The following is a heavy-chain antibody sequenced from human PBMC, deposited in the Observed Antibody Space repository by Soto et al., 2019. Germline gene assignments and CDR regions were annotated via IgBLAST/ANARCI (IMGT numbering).Heavy chain of an antibody. CDR2: ISAYNGNT. J-gene: IGHJ5*02. D-gene: IGHD3-10*01. Sequence: QVQLVQSGAEVKKPGASVKVSCKASGYTFTSYGISWVRQAPGQGLEWMGWISAYNGNTNYAQKLQGRVTMNTDTPTSTADMELRTLRSDDTAVYYCARDYGFGELFDPWGQGTLVTVSS. CDR3: ARDYGFGELFDP. V-gene: IGHV1-18*01. CDR1: GYTFTSYG.